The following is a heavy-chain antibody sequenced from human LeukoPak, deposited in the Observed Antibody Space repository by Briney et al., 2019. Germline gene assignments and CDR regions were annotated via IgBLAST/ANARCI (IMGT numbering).Heavy chain of an antibody. CDR2: IYSSGTT. Sequence: SETLSLTCTISGGSISRYSWSWIRQPPGKGLEWIGYIYSSGTTKFNPSLKSRATISVDTSKNQLSLKLSSVSAADTAVYYCARRSGSSGAFDYWGQGTLVTVSS. D-gene: IGHD3-22*01. V-gene: IGHV4-4*09. CDR3: ARRSGSSGAFDY. CDR1: GGSISRYS. J-gene: IGHJ4*02.